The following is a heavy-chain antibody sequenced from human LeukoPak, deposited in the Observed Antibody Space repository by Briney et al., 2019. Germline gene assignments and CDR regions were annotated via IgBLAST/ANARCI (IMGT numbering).Heavy chain of an antibody. CDR1: GGSTSSYY. Sequence: PSETLSLTCTVSGGSTSSYYWSWIRQPPGKGLEWIGYIYYTGSTNYNPSLKSRVTISVDTSKNQFSLKLSSVTAADTAVYYCARLGNNLGATTFGWFDPWGQGTLVTVSS. D-gene: IGHD1-26*01. V-gene: IGHV4-59*08. CDR2: IYYTGST. J-gene: IGHJ5*02. CDR3: ARLGNNLGATTFGWFDP.